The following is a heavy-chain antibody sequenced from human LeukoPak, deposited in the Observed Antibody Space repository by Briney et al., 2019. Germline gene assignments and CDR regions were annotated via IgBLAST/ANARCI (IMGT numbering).Heavy chain of an antibody. Sequence: GASVKVSCKASRYTFTDYYMHWVRQAPGQGLEWMGLINPSGGSTRYAQKFQGRVTMTRDMSTSTVYMELSSLRSEDTAVYYCARALPHRRLMDTTMEQHWFDPWGQGTLVTVSS. J-gene: IGHJ5*02. CDR3: ARALPHRRLMDTTMEQHWFDP. D-gene: IGHD5-18*01. CDR2: INPSGGST. CDR1: RYTFTDYY. V-gene: IGHV1-46*01.